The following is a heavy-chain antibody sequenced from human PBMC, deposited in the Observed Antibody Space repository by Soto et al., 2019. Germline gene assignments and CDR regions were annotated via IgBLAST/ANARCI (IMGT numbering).Heavy chain of an antibody. CDR2: TYYRSKWYN. D-gene: IGHD2-15*01. J-gene: IGHJ6*02. Sequence: SQTLSLTCAISGDSVSSNSAAWNWIRQSPSRGLEWLGRTYYRSKWYNDYAVSVKGRITINPDTSKNQFSLQLNSVTPEDTAVYYCARGAGYCSGGSCYDYYYGMDVWGQGTTVTVSS. V-gene: IGHV6-1*01. CDR3: ARGAGYCSGGSCYDYYYGMDV. CDR1: GDSVSSNSAA.